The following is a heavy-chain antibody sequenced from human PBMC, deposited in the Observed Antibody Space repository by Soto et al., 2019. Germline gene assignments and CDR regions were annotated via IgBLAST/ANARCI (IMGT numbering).Heavy chain of an antibody. CDR2: IYSGGST. J-gene: IGHJ1*01. Sequence: GGSLRLSCAASGFTFISYAMTLVRQAPGKGLEWVSVIYSGGSTYYADSVKGRFTISRDNSKNTLYLQMNSLRAEDTAVYYCARDRIAVAGNPEYFQHWGQGTLVTVSS. CDR3: ARDRIAVAGNPEYFQH. CDR1: GFTFISYA. V-gene: IGHV3-66*01. D-gene: IGHD6-19*01.